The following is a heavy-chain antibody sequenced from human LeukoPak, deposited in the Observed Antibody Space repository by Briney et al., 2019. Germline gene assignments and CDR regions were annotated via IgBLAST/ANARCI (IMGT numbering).Heavy chain of an antibody. CDR1: GFTFRSYS. CDR2: ISTDGDNT. D-gene: IGHD6-13*01. Sequence: GGSLRLSCAASGFTFRSYSMHWVRQAPGRGLEYVSAISTDGDNTYYANSVKGRFTISRDSSKNTLYLQMGSLRAEDMAVYYCAKGPKQQLVGSRGHYFDSWGQGTLVPVSS. J-gene: IGHJ4*02. CDR3: AKGPKQQLVGSRGHYFDS. V-gene: IGHV3-64*01.